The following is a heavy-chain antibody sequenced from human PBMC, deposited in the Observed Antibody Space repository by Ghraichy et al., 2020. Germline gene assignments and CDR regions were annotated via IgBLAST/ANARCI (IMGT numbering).Heavy chain of an antibody. J-gene: IGHJ4*02. V-gene: IGHV4-34*01. D-gene: IGHD6-13*01. CDR3: ARGDRVAAAGLFDY. CDR2: INHSGST. Sequence: SETLSLTCAVYGGSFSGFYWSWIRQPPGKGLEWIGEINHSGSTNYNPSLKSRVTISVDTSKKQFSLRLSSVTAADTAVYYCARGDRVAAAGLFDYWGKGTLVTVSS. CDR1: GGSFSGFY.